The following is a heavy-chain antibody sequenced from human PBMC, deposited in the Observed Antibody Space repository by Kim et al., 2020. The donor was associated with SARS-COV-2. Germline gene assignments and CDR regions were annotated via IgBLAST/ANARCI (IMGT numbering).Heavy chain of an antibody. D-gene: IGHD3-3*01. CDR3: ATSFGVQKY. Sequence: SETLSLTCAVSGASISTSTYFWGWIRQPPGKGLEWIGSMFRVGTTFYNPSPNSRVTITVDTSKNQFSLRLSAGTAADTAVYYCATSFGVQKY. V-gene: IGHV4-39*01. J-gene: IGHJ1*01. CDR2: MFRVGTT. CDR1: GASISTSTYF.